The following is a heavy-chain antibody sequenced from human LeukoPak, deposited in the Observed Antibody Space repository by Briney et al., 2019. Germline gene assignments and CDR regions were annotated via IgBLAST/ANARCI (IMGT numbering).Heavy chain of an antibody. CDR3: ARYYCSSTSCYEGWFVP. D-gene: IGHD2-2*01. Sequence: SETLSLTCSVSGGAISSYYWSWIRQPPGKGLKWIGYIYYSGSTNYNPSLKSRVTISVDTSKNQFSLKLSSVTAADTAVYYCARYYCSSTSCYEGWFVPWGQGTLVTVSS. V-gene: IGHV4-59*01. CDR1: GGAISSYY. J-gene: IGHJ5*02. CDR2: IYYSGST.